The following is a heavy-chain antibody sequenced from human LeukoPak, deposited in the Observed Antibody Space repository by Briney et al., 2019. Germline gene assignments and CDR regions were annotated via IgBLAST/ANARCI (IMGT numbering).Heavy chain of an antibody. CDR3: ARGIVVPAAIRNWFDP. J-gene: IGHJ5*02. CDR1: GGSFSGYY. D-gene: IGHD2-2*01. CDR2: INHSGST. V-gene: IGHV4-34*01. Sequence: ETLSLTCAVYGGSFSGYYWSWIRQPPGKGLEWIGEINHSGSTNYNPSLKSRVTISVDTSKNQFSLKLSSVTAADTAVYYCARGIVVPAAIRNWFDPWGQGTLATVSS.